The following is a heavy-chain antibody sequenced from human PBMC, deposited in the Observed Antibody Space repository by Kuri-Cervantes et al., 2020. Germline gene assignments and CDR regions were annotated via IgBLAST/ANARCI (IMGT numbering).Heavy chain of an antibody. J-gene: IGHJ2*01. Sequence: LSLTCAASGFTFSDYYMSWIRQAPGKGLEWVSYISGSRTTIYYADSVKGRFTISRDNAKNSLYLQMNSLRAEDTAVYYCARGGYSYGSSFFDLWGRGTLVTVSS. D-gene: IGHD5-18*01. V-gene: IGHV3-11*01. CDR1: GFTFSDYY. CDR2: ISGSRTTI. CDR3: ARGGYSYGSSFFDL.